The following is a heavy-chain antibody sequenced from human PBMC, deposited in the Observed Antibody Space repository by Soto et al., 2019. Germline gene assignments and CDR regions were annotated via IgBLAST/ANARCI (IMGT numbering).Heavy chain of an antibody. V-gene: IGHV4-39*01. CDR1: GGSISSRLYY. D-gene: IGHD3-22*01. J-gene: IGHJ3*02. Sequence: QLQLQESGPGLVKPSETLSLTCTVSGGSISSRLYYWGWIRQPPGKGLEWIGTIYSTVSTHYNPSLKSRVTISVDTSKNQFSLKLNSVTAADTAVYFCARLPHYDTPPVTFDIWGQGAMVTVSS. CDR3: ARLPHYDTPPVTFDI. CDR2: IYSTVST.